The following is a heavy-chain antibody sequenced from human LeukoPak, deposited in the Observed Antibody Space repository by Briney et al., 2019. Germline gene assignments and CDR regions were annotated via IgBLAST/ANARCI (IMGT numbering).Heavy chain of an antibody. J-gene: IGHJ4*02. V-gene: IGHV4-38-2*02. D-gene: IGHD5-12*01. Sequence: SETLSLTCTVSGYSISSGYYWGWIRQPPGKGLEWIGSIYHSGSTYYNPSLKSRVTISVDTSKNQFSLKLSSVTAADTAVYYCARRAVRGYSGYDYQRRSYYFDYWGQGTLVTVSS. CDR3: ARRAVRGYSGYDYQRRSYYFDY. CDR2: IYHSGST. CDR1: GYSISSGYY.